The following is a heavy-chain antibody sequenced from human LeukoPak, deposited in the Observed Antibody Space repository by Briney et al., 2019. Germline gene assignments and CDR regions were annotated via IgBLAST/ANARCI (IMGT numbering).Heavy chain of an antibody. D-gene: IGHD3-16*01. J-gene: IGHJ5*02. V-gene: IGHV3-15*01. Sequence: GGSLRLSCAVSGVTYIDAYMTWVRQAPGRALEWVGLIKSTPDGGTTHYAAPVRGRFTVSRDDSKNTLFLQMNSLKTEDTAVYYCTTSSWGNPVSWGQGTLVTVSS. CDR2: IKSTPDGGTT. CDR3: TTSSWGNPVS. CDR1: GVTYIDAY.